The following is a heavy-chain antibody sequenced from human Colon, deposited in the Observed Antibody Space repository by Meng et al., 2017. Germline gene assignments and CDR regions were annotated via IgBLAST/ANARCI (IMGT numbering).Heavy chain of an antibody. V-gene: IGHV3-9*01. CDR1: GFTFGDYA. D-gene: IGHD2-2*01. CDR2: IDWKSDDV. J-gene: IGHJ3*02. CDR3: AKDMDYRCPRDTTRCYWAFDM. Sequence: SLKISCAASGFTFGDYAMSWVRQAPGKGLEWVSGIDWKSDDVGYADSVRGRFTISRDNARNSLYLEMNSLRVEDTALYYCAKDMDYRCPRDTTRCYWAFDMWGQGTMVTVSS.